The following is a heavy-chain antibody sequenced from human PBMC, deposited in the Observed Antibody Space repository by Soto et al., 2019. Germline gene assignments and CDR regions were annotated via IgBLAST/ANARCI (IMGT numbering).Heavy chain of an antibody. CDR1: GLTFRDYC. CDR2: IKKDGSDK. Sequence: GSLSLSCAASGLTFRDYCMTWVRQAPGKGLEWVANIKKDGSDKFYVDSVKGRFTISRDNAKNSLYLQMNTLRAEDTAVYYCARDPTYIAAAGGDYWGQGTLVTVSS. D-gene: IGHD6-13*01. J-gene: IGHJ4*02. CDR3: ARDPTYIAAAGGDY. V-gene: IGHV3-7*05.